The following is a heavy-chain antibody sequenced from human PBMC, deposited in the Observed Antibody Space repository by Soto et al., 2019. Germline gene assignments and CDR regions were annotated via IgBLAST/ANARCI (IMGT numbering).Heavy chain of an antibody. CDR2: IYQSETT. V-gene: IGHV4-61*01. J-gene: IGHJ4*02. CDR3: ARYRDYGNYGYFDS. CDR1: GTVVSGGSYY. D-gene: IGHD4-4*01. Sequence: QVQLQESGPGLVKPSETLSVNCTVSGTVVSGGSYYWTWIRQPPGKGQEWIGYIYQSETTNYNASLRSRVTISVDTSKNQFSLRLTSVIAADPDVYYCARYRDYGNYGYFDSWGQGALVTVSS.